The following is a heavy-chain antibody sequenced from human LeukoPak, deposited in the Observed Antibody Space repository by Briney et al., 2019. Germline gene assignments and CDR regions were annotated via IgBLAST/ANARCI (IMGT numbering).Heavy chain of an antibody. J-gene: IGHJ4*02. CDR3: ARDSGYYFDY. D-gene: IGHD3-10*01. CDR2: ISGSGGST. V-gene: IGHV3-23*01. Sequence: GGSLRLSCVASGFTFSSYAMSWVRQAPGKGLEWVSVISGSGGSTYYADSVKGRFTISRDNAKNSLYLQMNSLRAEDTAVYYCARDSGYYFDYWGQGTLVTVSS. CDR1: GFTFSSYA.